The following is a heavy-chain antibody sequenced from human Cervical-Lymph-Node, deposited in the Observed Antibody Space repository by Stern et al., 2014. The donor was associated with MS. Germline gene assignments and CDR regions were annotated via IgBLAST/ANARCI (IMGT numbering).Heavy chain of an antibody. Sequence: EVHLVESGGGLAKPGGSLRLSCAASGFTFSNAHMNWVRQAPGMGLQWVSSISTGGNYIFYADSVKGRFTISRDNAKGSVDLQMDSLRVEDTAVYYCTKGYAHLDVWGQGTTVTVSS. CDR2: ISTGGNYI. V-gene: IGHV3-21*01. CDR3: TKGYAHLDV. J-gene: IGHJ6*02. D-gene: IGHD5-12*01. CDR1: GFTFSNAH.